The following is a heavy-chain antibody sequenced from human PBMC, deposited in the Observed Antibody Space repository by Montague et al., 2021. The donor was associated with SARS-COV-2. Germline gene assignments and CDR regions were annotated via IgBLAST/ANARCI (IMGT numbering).Heavy chain of an antibody. J-gene: IGHJ4*02. D-gene: IGHD3-9*01. CDR2: IYYSGST. CDR3: ARHALGYFDWLKEGYLDY. Sequence: SETLSLTCAVSGSSISSYYWSWIRQPPGKGLEWIGYIYYSGSTNYNPSLKSRVTISVDTSKNQFSLKLSSVTAADTAVYYCARHALGYFDWLKEGYLDYWGQGTLVTVSS. V-gene: IGHV4-59*08. CDR1: GSSISSYY.